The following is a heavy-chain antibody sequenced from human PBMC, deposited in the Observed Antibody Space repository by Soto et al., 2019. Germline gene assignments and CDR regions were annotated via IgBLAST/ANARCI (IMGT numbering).Heavy chain of an antibody. CDR3: ARGWGIAAPGPNWFDP. Sequence: ASVKVSCKASGYSLSGYYLHWVRQAPGQGPEWMGWINPNSGGTKYVQKFQGRVTMTRDTSISTVYLELSRLRSDDTAVYYCARGWGIAAPGPNWFDPWGQGTLVTVCS. CDR1: GYSLSGYY. V-gene: IGHV1-2*02. CDR2: INPNSGGT. J-gene: IGHJ5*02. D-gene: IGHD6-13*01.